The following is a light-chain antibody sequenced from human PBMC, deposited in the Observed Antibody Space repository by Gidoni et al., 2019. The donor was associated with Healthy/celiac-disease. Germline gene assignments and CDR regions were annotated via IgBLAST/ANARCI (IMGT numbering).Light chain of an antibody. V-gene: IGLV1-40*01. CDR1: SSNIGAGYD. CDR3: QSYDSSLSGWV. J-gene: IGLJ3*02. CDR2: GNS. Sequence: QSVLTQPPSVSGAPVQRVTISCTGSSSNIGAGYDVHWYQHLPGTAPKLLIYGNSNRPSGVPDRFSGAKSGTSASLAITGLQAEDEADYYCQSYDSSLSGWVFGGGTKLTVL.